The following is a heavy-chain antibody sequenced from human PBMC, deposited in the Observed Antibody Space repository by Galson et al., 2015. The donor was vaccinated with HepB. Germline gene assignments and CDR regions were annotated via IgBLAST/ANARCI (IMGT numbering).Heavy chain of an antibody. CDR2: INPNSGGT. V-gene: IGHV1-2*04. CDR3: ASSGYSYGYPFDY. J-gene: IGHJ4*02. D-gene: IGHD5-18*01. Sequence: SVKVSCKASGYTFTGYYMHWVRQAPGQGLEWMGWINPNSGGTNYAQKFQGWVTMTRDTSISTAYMELSRLRSDDTAVYYCASSGYSYGYPFDYWGQGTLVTVSS. CDR1: GYTFTGYY.